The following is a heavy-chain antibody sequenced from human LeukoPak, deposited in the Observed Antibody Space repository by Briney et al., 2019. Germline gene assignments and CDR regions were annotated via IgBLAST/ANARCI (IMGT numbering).Heavy chain of an antibody. CDR1: GYTFTGYY. Sequence: ASVKVSCKASGYTFTGYYMHWVRQAPGQGLEWMGWINPNSGGTNYAQKFQGRVTMTRDTSISTAYMELSRLRSDDTDVYYCARVDLGIVATPYNWFDPWGQGTLVTVSS. V-gene: IGHV1-2*02. CDR2: INPNSGGT. J-gene: IGHJ5*02. CDR3: ARVDLGIVATPYNWFDP. D-gene: IGHD2-2*03.